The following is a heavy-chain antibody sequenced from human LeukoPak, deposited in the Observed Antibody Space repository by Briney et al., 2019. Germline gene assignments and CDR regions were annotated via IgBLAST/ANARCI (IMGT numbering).Heavy chain of an antibody. J-gene: IGHJ4*02. CDR1: GYTFTGYY. CDR3: ARLPPDCSSTSCRDY. D-gene: IGHD2-2*01. V-gene: IGHV1-2*02. Sequence: ASVKVSCKASGYTFTGYYIHWVRQAPGQGLEWMGWINPNSGGTNYAQKFQGRVTMTRDTSISTAYMELSRLRSDDTAVYYCARLPPDCSSTSCRDYWGQGTLVTVSS. CDR2: INPNSGGT.